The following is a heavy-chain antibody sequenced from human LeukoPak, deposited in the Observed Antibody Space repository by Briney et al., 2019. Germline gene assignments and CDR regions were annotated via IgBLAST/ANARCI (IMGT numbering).Heavy chain of an antibody. CDR3: ATDPGGGSYYRYFDY. Sequence: ASVKVSCTVSGYTLTELSMHWVRQAPGKGLEWMGGFDPEDGETIYAQKFQGRVTMTEDTSTDTAYMELSSLRSEDTAVYYCATDPGGGSYYRYFDYWGQGTLVAVSS. D-gene: IGHD1-26*01. CDR1: GYTLTELS. CDR2: FDPEDGET. J-gene: IGHJ4*02. V-gene: IGHV1-24*01.